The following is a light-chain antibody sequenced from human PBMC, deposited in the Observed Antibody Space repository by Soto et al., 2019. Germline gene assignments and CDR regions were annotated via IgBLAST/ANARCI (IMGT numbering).Light chain of an antibody. CDR2: AAS. CDR1: QNISTL. Sequence: DIQMTQSPSSLSATVGDRVTIACRASQNISTLLNWYRQKPGKAPNLLLFAASSLQSGVPSRFSGSGSGTDFTLTVNSLQPEDFATYYCQQSYSVPTFGGGTKVEI. CDR3: QQSYSVPT. J-gene: IGKJ4*01. V-gene: IGKV1-39*01.